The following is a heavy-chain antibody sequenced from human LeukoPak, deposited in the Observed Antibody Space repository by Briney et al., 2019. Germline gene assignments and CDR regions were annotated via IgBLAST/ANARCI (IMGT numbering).Heavy chain of an antibody. J-gene: IGHJ4*02. Sequence: PGGSLRLSCAASGFTFSSYEMNWVRQAPGKGLEWVSYISSSGSTIYYADSVKGRFTISRDNSKNTLYLQMNSLRAEDTAVYYCAKGAVLSGGGLDYWGQGTLVTVSS. D-gene: IGHD3-16*01. CDR2: ISSSGSTI. CDR3: AKGAVLSGGGLDY. V-gene: IGHV3-48*03. CDR1: GFTFSSYE.